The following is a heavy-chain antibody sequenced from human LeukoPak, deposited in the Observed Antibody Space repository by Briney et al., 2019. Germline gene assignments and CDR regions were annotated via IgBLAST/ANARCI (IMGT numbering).Heavy chain of an antibody. V-gene: IGHV3-48*01. CDR2: ISSSSSTI. Sequence: GGSLRLSCAASGFTFSSYAMNWVRQAPGKGLEWVSYISSSSSTIYYADSVKGRFTISRDNAKNSLYLQMNSLRAEDTAVYYCARNYYYDSSGYYSGAYYYGMDVWGQGTTVTVSS. CDR1: GFTFSSYA. J-gene: IGHJ6*02. CDR3: ARNYYYDSSGYYSGAYYYGMDV. D-gene: IGHD3-22*01.